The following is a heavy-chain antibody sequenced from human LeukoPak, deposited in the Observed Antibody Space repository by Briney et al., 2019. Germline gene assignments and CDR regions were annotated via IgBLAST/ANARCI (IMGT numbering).Heavy chain of an antibody. Sequence: GGSLRLSCAASGFTFSSYSMNWVRQAPGKGLEWVSVIYSGGSTYYADSVKGRFTISRDNAKNSLYLQMNSLRAEDTAVYYCARDGGSYSPFDYWGQGTLVTVSS. CDR1: GFTFSSYS. CDR3: ARDGGSYSPFDY. J-gene: IGHJ4*02. D-gene: IGHD1-26*01. CDR2: IYSGGST. V-gene: IGHV3-66*01.